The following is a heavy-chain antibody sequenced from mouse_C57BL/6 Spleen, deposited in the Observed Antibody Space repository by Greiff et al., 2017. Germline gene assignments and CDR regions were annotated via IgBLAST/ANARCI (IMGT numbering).Heavy chain of an antibody. V-gene: IGHV1-55*01. Sequence: QVQLKQPGAELVKPGASVKMSCKASGYTFTSYWITWVKQRPGQGLEWIGDIYPGSGSTNYNEKFKSKATLTVDTSSSTAYMQLSSLTSEVSAVYYCARGGHERAWCAYWGQGTLVTVSA. CDR3: ARGGHERAWCAY. CDR2: IYPGSGST. J-gene: IGHJ3*01. CDR1: GYTFTSYW.